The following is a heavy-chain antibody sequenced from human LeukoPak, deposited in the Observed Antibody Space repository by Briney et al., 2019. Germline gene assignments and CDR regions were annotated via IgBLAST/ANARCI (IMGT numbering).Heavy chain of an antibody. CDR1: GGSISSYY. J-gene: IGHJ4*02. CDR2: IYYSGST. D-gene: IGHD3/OR15-3a*01. V-gene: IGHV4-59*01. CDR3: ARRGLIDY. Sequence: SETLSLTCAVSGGSISSYYWSWIRQPPGKGLEWIGYIYYSGSTSYNPSLKSRVTISVDTSKNQFSLKLSSVTAADTAVYYCARRGLIDYWGQGTLVTVSS.